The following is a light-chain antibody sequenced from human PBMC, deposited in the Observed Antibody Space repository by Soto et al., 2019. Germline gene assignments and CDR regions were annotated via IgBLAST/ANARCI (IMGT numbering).Light chain of an antibody. CDR1: QSISSW. CDR3: QQYNSYSQT. V-gene: IGKV1-5*01. J-gene: IGKJ1*01. CDR2: DAS. Sequence: DIQMTQSPSTLSASVGDRVTITCRASQSISSWLAWYQQKPGKAPKLLIYDASSLESGVPSRFSGSGSGTEFALTIRSLQPDDFAPYYCQQYNSYSQTFGQGTKVEIK.